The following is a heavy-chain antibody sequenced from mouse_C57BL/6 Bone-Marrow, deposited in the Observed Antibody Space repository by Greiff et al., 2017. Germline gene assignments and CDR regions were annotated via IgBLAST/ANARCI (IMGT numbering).Heavy chain of an antibody. CDR1: GYTFTSYG. CDR3: ARGNYDYDAGYYYAMDY. V-gene: IGHV1-81*01. D-gene: IGHD2-4*01. Sequence: SGAELARPGASVKLSCKASGYTFTSYGISWVKQRTGQGLEWIGEIYPRSGNTYYNEKFKGKATLTADKSSSTAYMELRSLTSEDSAVYFCARGNYDYDAGYYYAMDYWGQGTSVTVSS. CDR2: IYPRSGNT. J-gene: IGHJ4*01.